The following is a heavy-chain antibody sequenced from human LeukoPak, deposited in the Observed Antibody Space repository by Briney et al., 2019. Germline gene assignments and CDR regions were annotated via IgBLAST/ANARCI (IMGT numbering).Heavy chain of an antibody. D-gene: IGHD3-16*01. Sequence: GGSLRLSCAASGFTYNTCAMTWVRQAPGKGLEWVADITRRGDNTYYADSVKGRFTISRDNSKNTLFLEMNSLRAEDTAIYFCVKGHKSGRFFDYWGQGTLVAVSA. CDR2: ITRRGDNT. CDR1: GFTYNTCA. CDR3: VKGHKSGRFFDY. V-gene: IGHV3-23*01. J-gene: IGHJ4*02.